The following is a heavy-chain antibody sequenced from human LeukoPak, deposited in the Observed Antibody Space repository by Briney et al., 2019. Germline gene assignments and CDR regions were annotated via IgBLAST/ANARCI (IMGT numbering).Heavy chain of an antibody. J-gene: IGHJ4*02. Sequence: ASVKVSCKASGYTFTNYDINWVRQATGQGLEWMGWMNPDSGITAYAQKLQGRVTMTTDTSTSTAYMELRSLRSDGTAVYYCARDRGSPYYFDYWGQGTLVTVSS. CDR2: MNPDSGIT. V-gene: IGHV1-8*02. CDR1: GYTFTNYD. CDR3: ARDRGSPYYFDY.